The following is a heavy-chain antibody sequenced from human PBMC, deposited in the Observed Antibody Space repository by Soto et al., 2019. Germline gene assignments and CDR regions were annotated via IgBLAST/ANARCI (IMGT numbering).Heavy chain of an antibody. CDR2: ISRSGDFT. CDR3: AKARYVARDSRGDLFGN. CDR1: GFTFNIDA. V-gene: IGHV3-23*01. Sequence: EVQLLESGGDLIQPGGSLRLSCAASGFTFNIDAMTWVRQAPGKGLEWVSAISRSGDFTYYADSVEGRFTISRDNSKNTLYLQMNSLRAEDTAVYYCAKARYVARDSRGDLFGNWGQGTLVTVSS. J-gene: IGHJ4*02. D-gene: IGHD3-22*01.